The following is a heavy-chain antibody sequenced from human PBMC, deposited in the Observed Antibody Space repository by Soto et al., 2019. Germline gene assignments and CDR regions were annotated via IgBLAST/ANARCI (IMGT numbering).Heavy chain of an antibody. CDR3: AKRGQVGATPTWFDP. J-gene: IGHJ5*02. V-gene: IGHV3-30*18. D-gene: IGHD1-26*01. CDR1: GFTFSSYG. CDR2: ISYDGSNK. Sequence: SLRLSCAASGFTFSSYGMHWVRQAPGKGLEWVAAISYDGSNKYYADSVKGRFTISRDNSKNTLYVQMNSLRAEDTAVYYCAKRGQVGATPTWFDPWGQGTLVTVSS.